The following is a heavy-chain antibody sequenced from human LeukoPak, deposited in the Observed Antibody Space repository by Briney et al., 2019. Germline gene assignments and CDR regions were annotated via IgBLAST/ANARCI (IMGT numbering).Heavy chain of an antibody. D-gene: IGHD3-22*01. J-gene: IGHJ6*02. CDR1: GASISSSSHY. V-gene: IGHV4-39*02. CDR2: IYYSGNT. Sequence: PSETLSLTCSVSGASISSSSHYWGWIRQAPGKGLEWIGTIYYSGNTYYNPSLKSRVTVSVDTSKNQFSLKLSSVTAADTAVYYCARDDSSGYYGHYYYYGMDVWGQGTTVTVSS. CDR3: ARDDSSGYYGHYYYYGMDV.